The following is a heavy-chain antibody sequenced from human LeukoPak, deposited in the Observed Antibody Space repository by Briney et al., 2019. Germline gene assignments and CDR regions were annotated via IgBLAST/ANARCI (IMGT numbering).Heavy chain of an antibody. D-gene: IGHD3-3*01. CDR3: AKDPYDFWSGYGDCYYYGMDV. J-gene: IGHJ6*02. V-gene: IGHV3-30*18. Sequence: PGGSLRLSCAASGFAFSSYGMHWVRQAPGKGLEWVAVLSYDGSNKYYADSVKGRFTISRDNSKNTLYLQMNNLRAEDTAVYYCAKDPYDFWSGYGDCYYYGMDVWGQGTTVTVSS. CDR1: GFAFSSYG. CDR2: LSYDGSNK.